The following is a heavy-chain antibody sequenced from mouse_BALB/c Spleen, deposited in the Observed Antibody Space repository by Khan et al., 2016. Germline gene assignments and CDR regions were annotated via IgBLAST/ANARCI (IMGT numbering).Heavy chain of an antibody. V-gene: IGHV3-2*02. CDR2: ISYSGST. CDR3: ARTARIKY. CDR1: GYSITSGYG. J-gene: IGHJ2*01. Sequence: VQLKESGPGLVKPSQSLSLTYTVTGYSITSGYGWNWIRQFPGNKLEWMGYISYSGSTNYNTSLKSRISITRDTSKNQFFLQLNSVTTEDTATYYCARTARIKYWGQGTTLTVSS. D-gene: IGHD1-2*01.